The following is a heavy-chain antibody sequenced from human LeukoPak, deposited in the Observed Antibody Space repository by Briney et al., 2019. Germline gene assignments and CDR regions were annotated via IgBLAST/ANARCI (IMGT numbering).Heavy chain of an antibody. Sequence: ASVKVSCKASGYTFTRYDFNWVRQASGQGLEWMGWMNPNSGNTAYAPKFQGRVTMTRDTSIGTAYMELSSLRSEDTAVYYCARWARGIQLWYEYNWFDPWGQGTLVTVSS. D-gene: IGHD5-18*01. V-gene: IGHV1-8*01. CDR2: MNPNSGNT. CDR1: GYTFTRYD. J-gene: IGHJ5*02. CDR3: ARWARGIQLWYEYNWFDP.